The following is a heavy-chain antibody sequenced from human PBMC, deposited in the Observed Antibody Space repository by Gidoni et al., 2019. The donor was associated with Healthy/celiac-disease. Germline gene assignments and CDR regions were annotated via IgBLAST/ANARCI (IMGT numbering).Heavy chain of an antibody. CDR2: INHSGST. V-gene: IGHV4-34*01. J-gene: IGHJ4*02. D-gene: IGHD3-10*01. Sequence: QVQLQQWGAGLLKPSETLSLTCAVYGGSFSGYYWSWIRQPPGKGLEWIGEINHSGSTNYNPSLKSRVTISVDTSKNQFSLKLSSVTAADTAVYYCARHLGLRTFDYWGQGTLVTVSS. CDR3: ARHLGLRTFDY. CDR1: GGSFSGYY.